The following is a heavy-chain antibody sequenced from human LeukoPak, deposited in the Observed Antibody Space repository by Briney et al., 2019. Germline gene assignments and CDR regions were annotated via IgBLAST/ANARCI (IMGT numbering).Heavy chain of an antibody. D-gene: IGHD6-13*01. J-gene: IGHJ4*02. CDR1: GDSVSSNSAA. V-gene: IGHV6-1*01. Sequence: SQTLSLTCAISGDSVSSNSAAWNWVRQSPSRGLEWLGRTYFRSKWYNEYAISVKSRITINPDTSKNQFSLQLNSVTPEDTAVYYCARGWEPYSSSFDYWGQGTLVTVSS. CDR2: TYFRSKWYN. CDR3: ARGWEPYSSSFDY.